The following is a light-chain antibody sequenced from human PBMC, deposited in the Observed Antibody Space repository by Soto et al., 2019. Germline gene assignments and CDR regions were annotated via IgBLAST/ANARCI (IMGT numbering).Light chain of an antibody. CDR1: TSNIGSQT. V-gene: IGLV1-44*01. CDR2: IDN. CDR3: ASWDDSLNGPV. J-gene: IGLJ2*01. Sequence: QSVLTQPPSASGTPGQRVSISCSGSTSNIGSQTVNWYQRLPGTAPTLLIYIDNQRPSGVPDRFSGSKSGTSASLVIGGLQSDDEADYFCASWDDSLNGPVFGGGTKLTVL.